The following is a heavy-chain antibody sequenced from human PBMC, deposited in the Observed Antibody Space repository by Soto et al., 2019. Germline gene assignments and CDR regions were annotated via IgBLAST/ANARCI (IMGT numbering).Heavy chain of an antibody. CDR1: GGSISSGGYS. Sequence: PSETLSLTCAVSGGSISSGGYSWSWIRQPPGKGLEWIGYIYHSGSTYYNPSPKSRVTISVDRSKNQFSLKLSSVTAADTAVYYCARGNVVAIDYWGQGTLVTVSS. CDR2: IYHSGST. D-gene: IGHD2-21*01. CDR3: ARGNVVAIDY. J-gene: IGHJ4*02. V-gene: IGHV4-30-2*01.